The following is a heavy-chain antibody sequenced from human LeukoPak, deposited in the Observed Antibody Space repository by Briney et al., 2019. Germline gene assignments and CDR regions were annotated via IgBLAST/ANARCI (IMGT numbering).Heavy chain of an antibody. CDR2: ISHDGSNK. D-gene: IGHD4-17*01. CDR1: GFIFSSYP. J-gene: IGHJ6*03. Sequence: GGSLRLSCAASGFIFSSYPMHWVRQAPGLGLQWVAVISHDGSNKFYEDSVKGRFTISRDNSKSTLYLQMNGLRAEDTAVYYCAKPDGGSVTIRTAAYYYYMDVWGKGTTVTVSS. CDR3: AKPDGGSVTIRTAAYYYYMDV. V-gene: IGHV3-30-3*02.